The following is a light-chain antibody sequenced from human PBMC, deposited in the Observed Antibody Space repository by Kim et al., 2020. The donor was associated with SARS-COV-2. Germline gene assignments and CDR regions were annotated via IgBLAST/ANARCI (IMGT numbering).Light chain of an antibody. Sequence: ASVGDRVTITCRAGQDISNYLAWYQQKPGKVPKLLVYAASALQSGVSSRFSGSGSGTDFTLTISSLQPEDVATYYCQKDDSAPLTFGQGTKVDIK. CDR1: QDISNY. J-gene: IGKJ1*01. CDR2: AAS. V-gene: IGKV1-27*01. CDR3: QKDDSAPLT.